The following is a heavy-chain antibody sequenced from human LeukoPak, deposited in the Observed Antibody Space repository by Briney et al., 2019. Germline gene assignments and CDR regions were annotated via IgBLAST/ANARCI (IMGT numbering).Heavy chain of an antibody. CDR3: ARDRDGYPY. CDR2: IKPDGSEK. V-gene: IGHV3-7*01. Sequence: PGGSLRLSCAASGFTFSSFWMSWVRQTPGKGLEWVANIKPDGSEKNYADSVKGRFTISRDNTKNSLYLQMNSLRAEDTAVYYCARDRDGYPYWGQGTLVTVSS. J-gene: IGHJ4*02. CDR1: GFTFSSFW. D-gene: IGHD5-18*01.